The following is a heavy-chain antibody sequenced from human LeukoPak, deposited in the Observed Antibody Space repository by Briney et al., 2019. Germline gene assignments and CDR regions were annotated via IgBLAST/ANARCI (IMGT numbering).Heavy chain of an antibody. CDR3: AREEFGGYCSGGSCYSLDY. CDR1: GYTFTGYY. CDR2: INPNSGGT. Sequence: ASVKVSCKASGYTFTGYYMHRVRQAPGQGLEWMGWINPNSGGTNYAQKFQGRVTMTRDTSISTAYMELSRLRSDDTAVYYCAREEFGGYCSGGSCYSLDYWGQGTLVTVSS. D-gene: IGHD2-15*01. V-gene: IGHV1-2*02. J-gene: IGHJ4*02.